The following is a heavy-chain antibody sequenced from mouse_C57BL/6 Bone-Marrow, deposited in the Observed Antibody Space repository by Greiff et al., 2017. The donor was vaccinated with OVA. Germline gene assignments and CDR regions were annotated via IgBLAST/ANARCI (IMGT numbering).Heavy chain of an antibody. CDR3: ARNRGGTPYGYFDV. Sequence: QVQLQQSGPGLVQPSQSLSITCTVSGFSFTSYGVHWVRQSPGKGLEWLGVLWSGGSTDYNAAFISRLSISKDNSKSQFFFKINSLQADDTAIYDGARNRGGTPYGYFDVWGTGTTVTVSS. CDR1: GFSFTSYG. J-gene: IGHJ1*03. D-gene: IGHD4-1*01. CDR2: LWSGGST. V-gene: IGHV2-2*01.